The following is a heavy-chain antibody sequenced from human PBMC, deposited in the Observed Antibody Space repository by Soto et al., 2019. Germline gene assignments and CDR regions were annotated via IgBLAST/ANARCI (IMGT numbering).Heavy chain of an antibody. CDR1: GGSISSSGYY. CDR2: IYYSGST. V-gene: IGHV4-39*02. D-gene: IGHD5-18*01. J-gene: IGHJ5*02. CDR3: ARDRNTQGHWLDP. Sequence: PSETLSLTCTVSGGSISSSGYYWGWIRQPPGKGLEWIGSIYYSGSTYYNPSLKSRVTISVDTSKNQFSLKLSSVTAADTAVYYCARDRNTQGHWLDPWGQGTLVTVSS.